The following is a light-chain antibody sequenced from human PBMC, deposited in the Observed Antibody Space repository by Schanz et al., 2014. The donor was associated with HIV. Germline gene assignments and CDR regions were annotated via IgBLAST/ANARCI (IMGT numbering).Light chain of an antibody. CDR3: QQSGSSLRT. J-gene: IGKJ1*01. V-gene: IGKV3-20*01. Sequence: EIVLTQSPGTLSLSPGERATLSCRASQTVSSNSLGWYQQKRGQVPRLLIYGASTRATGIPYRFSGSGSGTDFTLTITRLEPEDFAVYFCQQSGSSLRTFGQGTKVEIK. CDR2: GAS. CDR1: QTVSSNS.